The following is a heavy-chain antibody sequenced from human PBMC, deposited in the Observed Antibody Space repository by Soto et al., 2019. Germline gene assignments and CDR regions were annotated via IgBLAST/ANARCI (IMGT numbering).Heavy chain of an antibody. Sequence: SVKVSCKASGYTFANYGLSWLRQAPGQGLEWIAWISGHNNNIYYAQDLQGRVAMTTDTSTSTAYMELRSLRSDDTAVYYCARGTTVETGNYWGQGTLVTVSS. V-gene: IGHV1-18*01. CDR2: ISGHNNNI. CDR3: ARGTTVETGNY. D-gene: IGHD4-17*01. J-gene: IGHJ4*02. CDR1: GYTFANYG.